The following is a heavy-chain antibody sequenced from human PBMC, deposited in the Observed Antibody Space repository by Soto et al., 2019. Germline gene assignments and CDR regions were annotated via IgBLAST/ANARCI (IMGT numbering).Heavy chain of an antibody. Sequence: QVQLQESGPGLVKPSETLSLTCTVSGGSISSYYWSWIRQPPGKGLEWIGYIYYSGGTNYNPSLKSRVTISVDTSKNQFSLKLSSVTAADTAVYYCARRGGWYLAAFDIWGQGTMVTVSS. CDR1: GGSISSYY. V-gene: IGHV4-59*08. CDR3: ARRGGWYLAAFDI. CDR2: IYYSGGT. J-gene: IGHJ3*02. D-gene: IGHD2-15*01.